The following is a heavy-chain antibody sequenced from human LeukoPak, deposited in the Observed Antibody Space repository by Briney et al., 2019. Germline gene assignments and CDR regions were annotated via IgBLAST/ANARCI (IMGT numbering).Heavy chain of an antibody. J-gene: IGHJ4*02. V-gene: IGHV1-18*01. CDR3: ARVVVAALPFDY. D-gene: IGHD2-15*01. CDR2: ISAYNGNT. CDR1: GYTFTSYG. Sequence: ASVKVSCKASGYTFTSYGISWVRQAPGQGLEWMGWISAYNGNTNHAQKLQGRVTMTTDTPTSTAYMELRSLRSDDTAVYYCARVVVAALPFDYWGQGTLVTVSS.